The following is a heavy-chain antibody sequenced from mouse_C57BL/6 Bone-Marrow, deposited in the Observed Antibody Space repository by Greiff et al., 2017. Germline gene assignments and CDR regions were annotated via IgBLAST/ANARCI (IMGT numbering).Heavy chain of an antibody. J-gene: IGHJ2*01. CDR3: TTVYYYGSSPYYFDY. Sequence: EVQLQQSGAELVRPGASVKLSCTASGFHIKDDYMHWVKQRPEQGLEWIGWIDPENGDTEYASKFQGKATITADTSSNTAYLQLSSLTSEDTAVYYCTTVYYYGSSPYYFDYWGQGTTLTVSS. V-gene: IGHV14-4*01. CDR2: IDPENGDT. CDR1: GFHIKDDY. D-gene: IGHD1-1*01.